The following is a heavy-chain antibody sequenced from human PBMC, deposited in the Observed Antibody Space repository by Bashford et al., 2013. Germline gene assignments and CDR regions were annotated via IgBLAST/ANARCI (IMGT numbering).Heavy chain of an antibody. J-gene: IGHJ1*01. CDR2: ISYDGSNK. CDR3: AKDRDSSGWYAYFQH. V-gene: IGHV3-30*18. CDR1: DSTFSSYG. D-gene: IGHD6-19*01. Sequence: GGSRRDSPVQPLDSTFSSYGMHWVRQAPGKGLEWVAVISYDGSNKYYADSVKGRFTISRDNSKNTLYLQMNSLRAEDTAVYYCAKDRDSSGWYAYFQHWGQGTLVTVSS.